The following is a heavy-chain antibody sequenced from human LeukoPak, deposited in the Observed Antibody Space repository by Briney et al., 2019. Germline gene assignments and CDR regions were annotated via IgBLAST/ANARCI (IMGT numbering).Heavy chain of an antibody. Sequence: GGSLRLSCAASGFTFSSHGMHWVRQAPGKGLEGVALISYDGSNKYYANSVKGRFTISRDNSRNTLYLQMNSLRAEDTAVYYCTKDFSSSWYSYYFDYWGQGTLVTVSS. V-gene: IGHV3-30*18. J-gene: IGHJ4*02. CDR1: GFTFSSHG. D-gene: IGHD6-13*01. CDR3: TKDFSSSWYSYYFDY. CDR2: ISYDGSNK.